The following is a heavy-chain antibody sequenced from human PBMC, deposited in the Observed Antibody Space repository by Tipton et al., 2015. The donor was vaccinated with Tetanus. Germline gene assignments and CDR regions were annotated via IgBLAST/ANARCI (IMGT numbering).Heavy chain of an antibody. CDR3: ARGSLRVGFLEWHFGY. D-gene: IGHD3-3*01. J-gene: IGHJ4*02. CDR2: IYASGSA. CDR1: GDSLYNFY. Sequence: GLVKPSETLSLMCTVSGDSLYNFYWSWLRQPAGKGPEWIGRIYASGSANYRPSLEGRVTMSVDKSNNQVSLRMTSVTAADTAVYYCARGSLRVGFLEWHFGYWGQGALVTVSS. V-gene: IGHV4-4*07.